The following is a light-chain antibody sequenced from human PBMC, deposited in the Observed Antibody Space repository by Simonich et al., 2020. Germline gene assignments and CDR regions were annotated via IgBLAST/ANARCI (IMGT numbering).Light chain of an antibody. CDR3: QVWDSSSDHPVV. V-gene: IGLV3-21*03. CDR1: NIGSKS. Sequence: SYVLTQPPSVSVAPGKTARITCGGNNIGSKSVHWYQQKPGQDPVLVVYDDSDRPSGIPDRFSGSNTGNTATRTISRVEAGDEADYYCQVWDSSSDHPVVFGGGTKLTVL. J-gene: IGLJ2*01. CDR2: DDS.